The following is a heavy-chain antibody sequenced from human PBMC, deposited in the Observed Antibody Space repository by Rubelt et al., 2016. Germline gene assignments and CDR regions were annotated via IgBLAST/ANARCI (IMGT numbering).Heavy chain of an antibody. Sequence: QVQLQESGPGLVKPSETLSLTCTVSGGSISSYYWSWIRQPPGKGLEWIGYIYYSGSTNYNPSLKSRCIISVDTSKNQFSLKLSAVTAADTAVYYCASLGARFGVVNSNWFDPWGQGTLVSVSS. CDR1: GGSISSYY. CDR2: IYYSGST. J-gene: IGHJ5*02. V-gene: IGHV4-59*01. CDR3: ASLGARFGVVNSNWFDP. D-gene: IGHD3-3*01.